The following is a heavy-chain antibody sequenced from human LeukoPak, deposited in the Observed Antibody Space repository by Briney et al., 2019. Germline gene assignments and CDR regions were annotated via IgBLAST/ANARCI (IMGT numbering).Heavy chain of an antibody. D-gene: IGHD5-12*01. CDR3: ARVGGYSGYDFSYYYYGMDV. CDR1: GGSISSYC. Sequence: PSETLSLTCTVSGGSISSYCWSWVRQPAGKGLEWIGRIYTSGSTNYNPSLKSRVTMSVDTSKNQFSLKLSSVTAADTAVYYCARVGGYSGYDFSYYYYGMDVWGQGTTVTVSS. CDR2: IYTSGST. J-gene: IGHJ6*02. V-gene: IGHV4-4*07.